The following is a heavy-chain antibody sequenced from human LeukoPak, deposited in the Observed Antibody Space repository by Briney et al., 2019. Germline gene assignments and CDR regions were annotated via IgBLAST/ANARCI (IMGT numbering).Heavy chain of an antibody. V-gene: IGHV3-30-3*01. CDR1: GFTFSNYA. Sequence: PGGSLRLSCAASGFTFSNYAMDWVRQAPGKGPEWVAVISYDGNNKYYADSVKGRFTISRDDSKNSLYPQMNSLRTEGTAVYYCASGDYHDSSGYPTYFDSWGQGTLVTVSS. CDR2: ISYDGNNK. J-gene: IGHJ4*02. D-gene: IGHD3-22*01. CDR3: ASGDYHDSSGYPTYFDS.